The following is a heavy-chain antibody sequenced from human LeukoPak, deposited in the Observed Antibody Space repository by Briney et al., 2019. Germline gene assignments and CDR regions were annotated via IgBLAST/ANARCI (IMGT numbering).Heavy chain of an antibody. V-gene: IGHV4-39*01. J-gene: IGHJ4*02. Sequence: SETLSLTCTVSGGSISSSSYSWGWIRQPPGKGLEWIGSIYYSGSTYYNPSLKSRVTISVDTSKNQFSLKLSSVTAADTAVYYCATRDIAVAGKLDYWGQGTLVTVSS. D-gene: IGHD6-19*01. CDR2: IYYSGST. CDR3: ATRDIAVAGKLDY. CDR1: GGSISSSSYS.